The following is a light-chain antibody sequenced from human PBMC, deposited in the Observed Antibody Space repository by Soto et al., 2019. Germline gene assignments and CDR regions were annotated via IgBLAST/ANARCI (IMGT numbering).Light chain of an antibody. Sequence: EIVLTQSPGTLSLSPGERATLSCRASQSVSYYLAWYQQKPGQAPRLLIYGASTRATGIPARFSGTGSGTDFTLTISRLEPEDFAVYYCQQYGSSPYTFGLGTKVDIK. CDR1: QSVSYY. V-gene: IGKV3-20*01. CDR2: GAS. J-gene: IGKJ2*01. CDR3: QQYGSSPYT.